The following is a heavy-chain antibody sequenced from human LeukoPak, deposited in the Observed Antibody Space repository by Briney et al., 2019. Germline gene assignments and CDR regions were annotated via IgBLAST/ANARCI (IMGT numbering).Heavy chain of an antibody. CDR2: INAYNGNT. CDR3: ARASYCSGGSCYSDY. CDR1: GYTFTSYS. Sequence: ASVKVSCKASGYTFTSYSISWVRQAPGRGLEWMGWINAYNGNTIYAQKVKGRVTMTTDTSTSTAYMELRSLKSDDTAVYYCARASYCSGGSCYSDYWGQGTLVTVSS. J-gene: IGHJ4*02. D-gene: IGHD2-15*01. V-gene: IGHV1-18*01.